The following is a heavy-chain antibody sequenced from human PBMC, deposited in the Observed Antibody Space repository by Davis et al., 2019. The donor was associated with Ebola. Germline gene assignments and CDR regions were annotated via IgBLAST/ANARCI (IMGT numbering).Heavy chain of an antibody. CDR2: IYYRGST. CDR3: ARRGTYYDSSGYYFQFDY. J-gene: IGHJ4*02. V-gene: IGHV4-39*01. Sequence: MPSETLSLTCTVSGGSISSSGHYWGWIRQPPGKGLEWIGTIYYRGSTYYNPSLKRRVTISVDTSKNQFSLKLSSVTAADTAVYYCARRGTYYDSSGYYFQFDYRGQGSLVTVSS. CDR1: GGSISSSGHY. D-gene: IGHD3-22*01.